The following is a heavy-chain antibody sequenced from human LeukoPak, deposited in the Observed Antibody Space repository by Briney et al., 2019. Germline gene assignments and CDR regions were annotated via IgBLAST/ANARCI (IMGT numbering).Heavy chain of an antibody. V-gene: IGHV1-69*13. D-gene: IGHD5-12*01. J-gene: IGHJ5*02. CDR3: ARDPGDIAPNWFDP. Sequence: SVKVSCKASGGTFSSYAISWVRQAPGQGLEWMGGIIPIFGTANYAQKFQGRVTITADESTSTAYMELSSLRSEDAAVYYCARDPGDIAPNWFDPWGQGTLVTVSS. CDR1: GGTFSSYA. CDR2: IIPIFGTA.